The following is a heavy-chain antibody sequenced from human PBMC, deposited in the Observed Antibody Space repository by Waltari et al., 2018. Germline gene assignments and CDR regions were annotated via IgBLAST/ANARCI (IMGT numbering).Heavy chain of an antibody. CDR2: INHSGST. CDR3: ARAIAARRGEDY. D-gene: IGHD6-6*01. J-gene: IGHJ4*02. Sequence: QVQLQQWGAGLLKPSETLSLTCAVYGGSFSGYYWSWIRQPPGKGLEWIGEINHSGSTNYNPSLKSRVTIAVDTSKNDFSLKLSSVTAADTAVYYCARAIAARRGEDYWGQGTLVTVSS. V-gene: IGHV4-34*01. CDR1: GGSFSGYY.